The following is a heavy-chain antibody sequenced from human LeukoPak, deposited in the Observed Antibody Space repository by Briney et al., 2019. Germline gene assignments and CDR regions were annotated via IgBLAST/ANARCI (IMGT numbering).Heavy chain of an antibody. D-gene: IGHD2-2*02. CDR2: ISSSSSYI. CDR3: ARLRMWGPTIPFDY. V-gene: IGHV3-21*01. Sequence: GGSLRLSCAASGFTFSSYSMNWVRQAPGKGLEWVSSISSSSSYIYYADSVKGRFTISRDNAKNSLYLQMNSLRAEDTAVYYCARLRMWGPTIPFDYWGQGTLVTVSS. J-gene: IGHJ4*02. CDR1: GFTFSSYS.